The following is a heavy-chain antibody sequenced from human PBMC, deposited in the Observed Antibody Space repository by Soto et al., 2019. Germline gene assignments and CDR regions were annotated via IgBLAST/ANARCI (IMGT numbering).Heavy chain of an antibody. CDR3: AREFADLDS. Sequence: QVQLQESGPGLVKPSETLSLTCTVSGGSFKSGSYSWSWIRQPPGKGLEWIGYVYHTGRTSYNPSPKSRVSISRDTAKNQFSLNLDSVTAADTAVYFCAREFADLDSWGQGTRVTVSS. D-gene: IGHD3-16*01. J-gene: IGHJ4*02. V-gene: IGHV4-61*01. CDR2: VYHTGRT. CDR1: GGSFKSGSYS.